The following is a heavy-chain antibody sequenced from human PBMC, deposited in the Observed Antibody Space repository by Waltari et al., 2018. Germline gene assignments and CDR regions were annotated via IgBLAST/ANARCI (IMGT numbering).Heavy chain of an antibody. D-gene: IGHD3-10*01. CDR3: ARNMESPYNAPYYFYYMDV. CDR1: GASITNSNSY. V-gene: IGHV4-39*01. Sequence: QLQLQESGPGLVKPSETLSLTCSVSGASITNSNSYWSWIRQPPGKGLEWNGSIYYRVSTYSSPALKSRVTISLDTSKNQLSLKVSSVTVADTAIYFCARNMESPYNAPYYFYYMDVWGKGTTVTVSS. CDR2: IYYRVST. J-gene: IGHJ6*03.